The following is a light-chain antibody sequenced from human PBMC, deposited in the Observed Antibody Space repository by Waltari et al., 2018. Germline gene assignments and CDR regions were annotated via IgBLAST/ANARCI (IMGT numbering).Light chain of an antibody. CDR1: ALPRTS. CDR2: EDM. CDR3: LSADHSVDHRV. Sequence: SYELRQPPSVSVYPGPTARITCLGDALPRTSAFWYQQQSGQPPVMVIDEDMKRPSGIPERFSGSNSGAVATLTISGAQFDDEADYYCLSADHSVDHRVFGGGTKLTVL. J-gene: IGLJ3*02. V-gene: IGLV3-10*01.